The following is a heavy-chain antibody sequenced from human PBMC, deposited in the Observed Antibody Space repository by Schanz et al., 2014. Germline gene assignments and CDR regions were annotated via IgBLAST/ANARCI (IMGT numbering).Heavy chain of an antibody. Sequence: QVHLVQSGAEVKKPGSSVKVSCKASGGTFSSDTFSWVRQAPGQGLEWMGRINPSGGNTNYAQKLQGRVTMTTDTSANTAYMELRSLRSDDTAHYYCVRVPSRDVSFDLWGRGTLVTVSS. CDR1: GGTFSSDT. CDR3: VRVPSRDVSFDL. J-gene: IGHJ2*01. CDR2: INPSGGNT. D-gene: IGHD3-16*01. V-gene: IGHV1-69*08.